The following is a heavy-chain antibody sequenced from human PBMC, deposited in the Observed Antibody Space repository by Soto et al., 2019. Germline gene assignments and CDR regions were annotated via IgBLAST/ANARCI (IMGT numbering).Heavy chain of an antibody. CDR3: TTEPDRYYDSWTDY. CDR2: IKSRTDGGTT. D-gene: IGHD3-9*01. V-gene: IGHV3-15*01. J-gene: IGHJ4*02. Sequence: EVQLVESGGGLVKPGGSLRLSCAASGFPLSHAWMSWVRQAPGTGLEWVGRIKSRTDGGTTDYAAPVKSRFTIARDDSKNTLYLQMNSLKTEDTAVYYGTTEPDRYYDSWTDYWGQGTRVTVSS. CDR1: GFPLSHAW.